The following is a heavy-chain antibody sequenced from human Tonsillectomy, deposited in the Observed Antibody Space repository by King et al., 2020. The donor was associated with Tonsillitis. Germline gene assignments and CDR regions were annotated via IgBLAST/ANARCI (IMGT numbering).Heavy chain of an antibody. V-gene: IGHV4-61*02. D-gene: IGHD3-3*01. Sequence: QLQESGPGLVKPSQTLSLTCTVSGGSISSGSYYWSWIRQPAGKELEWIGRIYPSGYTTYNPSLKSRVTMSVETSKNQFSLKLSSVTAADTAVYYCASVRGYDFWSYFDYWGQGTLVTVSS. CDR1: GGSISSGSYY. J-gene: IGHJ4*02. CDR3: ASVRGYDFWSYFDY. CDR2: IYPSGYT.